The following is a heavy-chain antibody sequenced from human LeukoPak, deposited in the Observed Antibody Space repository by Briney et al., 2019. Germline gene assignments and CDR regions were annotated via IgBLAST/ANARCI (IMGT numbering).Heavy chain of an antibody. Sequence: SETLSLTCTVSGGSISSSSYYWGWIRQPPGKGLEWIGSIYYSGSTYYNPSLKSRVTISVDTSKNQFSLKPSSVTAADTAVYYCARSYGSGSSDFDYWGQGTLVTVSS. CDR2: IYYSGST. D-gene: IGHD3-10*01. V-gene: IGHV4-39*01. CDR3: ARSYGSGSSDFDY. J-gene: IGHJ4*02. CDR1: GGSISSSSYY.